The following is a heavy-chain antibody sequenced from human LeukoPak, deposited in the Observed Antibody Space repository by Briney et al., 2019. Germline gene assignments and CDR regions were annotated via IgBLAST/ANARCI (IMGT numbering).Heavy chain of an antibody. J-gene: IGHJ4*02. V-gene: IGHV3-74*01. Sequence: GGSPRLSCAASGFTFISYWMHWVRQAPGKGLVWVSRINSDGSTTSYAASVKGRFTISRDTAKNTLYLQMNSLRAEDTAVYYCARGHHYYDSSAYYYWGQGTLVTVSS. D-gene: IGHD3-22*01. CDR1: GFTFISYW. CDR3: ARGHHYYDSSAYYY. CDR2: INSDGSTT.